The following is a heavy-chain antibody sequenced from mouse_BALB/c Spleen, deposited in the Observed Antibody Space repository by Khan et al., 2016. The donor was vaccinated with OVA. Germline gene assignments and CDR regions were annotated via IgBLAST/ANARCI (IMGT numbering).Heavy chain of an antibody. CDR2: ISTGGGST. D-gene: IGHD1-1*01. V-gene: IGHV5-12-1*01. CDR1: GFAFSSYD. CDR3: ARPHYYGSNYYFDY. J-gene: IGHJ2*01. Sequence: EVQLVESGGGLVKPGGSLKLSCAASGFAFSSYDMSWVRQTPEKRLEWVAFISTGGGSTYYPDTVKGRFTISRDNATNTLYLQMSSLKSEDTAMYYCARPHYYGSNYYFDYWGQGTTLTVSS.